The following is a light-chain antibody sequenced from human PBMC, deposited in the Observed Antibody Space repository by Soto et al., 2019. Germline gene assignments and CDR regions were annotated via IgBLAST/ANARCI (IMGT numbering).Light chain of an antibody. CDR1: TSDVGGYNY. Sequence: QSALTQPPSASGSPGQSVTISCTGTTSDVGGYNYVSWYQQHPGKAPKLLVYDVDKRPSGVPDRFSGSKSGNTASLTVSGLQAEDEADYYCSPYVGSNFHVLFGGGTKLTVL. CDR2: DVD. CDR3: SPYVGSNFHVL. V-gene: IGLV2-8*01. J-gene: IGLJ2*01.